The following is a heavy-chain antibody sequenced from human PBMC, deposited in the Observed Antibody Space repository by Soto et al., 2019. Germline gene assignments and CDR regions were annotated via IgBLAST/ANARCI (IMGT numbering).Heavy chain of an antibody. D-gene: IGHD3-16*02. V-gene: IGHV3-30*18. CDR3: AKGPVIAEAVPRLPDY. Sequence: QVQLVESGGGVVQPGRSLRLSCAASGFTFSSYGMHWVRQAPGKGLEWVAVISYDGSNKYYADSVKGRFTISRDNSKNSVDHQRTGLGPEDRAVYYGAKGPVIAEAVPRLPDYWAQGTLVTVPP. J-gene: IGHJ4*02. CDR2: ISYDGSNK. CDR1: GFTFSSYG.